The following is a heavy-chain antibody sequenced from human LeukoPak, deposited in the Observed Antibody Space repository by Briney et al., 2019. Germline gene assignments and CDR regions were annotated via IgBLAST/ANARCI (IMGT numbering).Heavy chain of an antibody. J-gene: IGHJ5*02. CDR3: ARSKDCSGGSCYPRGDWFDP. V-gene: IGHV1-18*01. CDR2: ISAYNGNT. CDR1: GYTFTNYG. D-gene: IGHD2-15*01. Sequence: ASVEVSCKASGYTFTNYGISWVRQAPGQGLEWMGWISAYNGNTKSAQRFQGRVTMTTDTPTSTAYMELRSLRSDDTSVYYCARSKDCSGGSCYPRGDWFDPWGQGTLVTVSS.